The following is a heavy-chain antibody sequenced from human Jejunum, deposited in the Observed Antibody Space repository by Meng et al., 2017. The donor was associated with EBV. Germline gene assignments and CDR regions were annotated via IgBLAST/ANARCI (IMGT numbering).Heavy chain of an antibody. V-gene: IGHV4-4*02. CDR1: GNSTSSSHW. CDR3: AKSNDYSLNS. CDR2: MPPGGST. J-gene: IGHJ4*02. Sequence: QVQLQDAGPGPMTPSGTLSLTCAVSGNSTSSSHWWSWVRPPPGKGLEWIGEMPPGGSTNYNPSLKSRVTISVDNSKNQFSLKLTSVTAADTAVYYCAKSNDYSLNSWGQGTLVTVSS. D-gene: IGHD4-11*01.